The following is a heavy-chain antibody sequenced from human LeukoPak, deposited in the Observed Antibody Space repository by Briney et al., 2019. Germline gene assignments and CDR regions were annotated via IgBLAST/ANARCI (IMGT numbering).Heavy chain of an antibody. V-gene: IGHV3-66*02. CDR3: ASARQYYYDSSGYDY. D-gene: IGHD3-22*01. Sequence: GGSLRLSCAASGFTVSSNYMSWVRQAPGKGLEWVSVIYSGGSTYYADSVKGRFTISGDNSKNTLYLQMNSLRAEDTAVYYCASARQYYYDSSGYDYWGQGTLVTVSS. CDR1: GFTVSSNY. J-gene: IGHJ4*02. CDR2: IYSGGST.